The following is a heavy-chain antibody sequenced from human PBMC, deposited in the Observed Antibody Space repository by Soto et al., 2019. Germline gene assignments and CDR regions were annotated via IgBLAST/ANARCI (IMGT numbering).Heavy chain of an antibody. Sequence: GESLKISCKGSGYSFTSYWIGWVRQMPGKGLEWMGIIYPGDSDTRYSPSFQGQVTISADKSISTAYLQWSSLKASDTAMYYCARHKGVDIVANDYYGMDVWGQGTTVTVSS. CDR1: GYSFTSYW. D-gene: IGHD5-12*01. J-gene: IGHJ6*02. CDR3: ARHKGVDIVANDYYGMDV. V-gene: IGHV5-51*01. CDR2: IYPGDSDT.